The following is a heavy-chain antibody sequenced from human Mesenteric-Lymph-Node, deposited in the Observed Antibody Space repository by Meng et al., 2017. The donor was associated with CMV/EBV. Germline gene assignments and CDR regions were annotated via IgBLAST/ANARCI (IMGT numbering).Heavy chain of an antibody. D-gene: IGHD3-22*01. Sequence: AGTLSLTCTGSGGSFSSYYWGWIRQPPGKGLEWMGYIYYSGSTNYKPSLKSRVTISVDTSNNHFSLKLSSVTAADTAVYYSASSPQYYDSSGYAGGYYFDYWGQGTLVTVSS. J-gene: IGHJ4*02. CDR1: GGSFSSYY. CDR2: IYYSGST. CDR3: ASSPQYYDSSGYAGGYYFDY. V-gene: IGHV4-59*01.